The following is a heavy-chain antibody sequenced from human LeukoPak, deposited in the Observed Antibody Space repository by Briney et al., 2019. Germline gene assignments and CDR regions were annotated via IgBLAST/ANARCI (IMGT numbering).Heavy chain of an antibody. CDR1: GASISDYY. CDR2: IYYSGST. V-gene: IGHV4-59*01. D-gene: IGHD1-26*01. J-gene: IGHJ4*02. CDR3: ATMTGSYSSFDY. Sequence: SETLSLTCTVTGASISDYYWSWIRQPPGKGLECIGYIYYSGSTNYNPSLKSRVTISVDTSKNQFSLKLSSVTAADTAVYFCATMTGSYSSFDYWGQGTLVTVSS.